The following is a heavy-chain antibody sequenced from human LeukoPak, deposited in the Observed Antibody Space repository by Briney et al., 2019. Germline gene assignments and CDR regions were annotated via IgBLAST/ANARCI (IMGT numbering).Heavy chain of an antibody. CDR1: RFTFNSYA. CDR2: IGGSNGIT. Sequence: GGSLRLSCAASRFTFNSYAMSWVRQAPGKGLEWVSVIGGSNGITLYVGSVKGRFTISRDNSKDTLYLQMNSLRAEDTAVYYCARNENSGWGYFDYWGQGTLVTVSS. D-gene: IGHD5-12*01. V-gene: IGHV3-23*01. J-gene: IGHJ4*02. CDR3: ARNENSGWGYFDY.